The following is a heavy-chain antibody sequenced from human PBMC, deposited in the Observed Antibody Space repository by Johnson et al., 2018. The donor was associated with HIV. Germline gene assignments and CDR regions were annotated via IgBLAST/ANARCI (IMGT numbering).Heavy chain of an antibody. D-gene: IGHD3-22*01. V-gene: IGHV3/OR16-13*01. CDR2: INSDGSST. Sequence: VQLVESGGGLVQPGGSLRLSCAASGFTFSSYWMHWVRQAPGKGLVWVSRINSDGSSTSYADSMKGQFTISRDNSKNTLYLQMNSLRAEDTAVYYCAKAEGESRGALDIWGQGTMVTVSS. CDR1: GFTFSSYW. J-gene: IGHJ3*02. CDR3: AKAEGESRGALDI.